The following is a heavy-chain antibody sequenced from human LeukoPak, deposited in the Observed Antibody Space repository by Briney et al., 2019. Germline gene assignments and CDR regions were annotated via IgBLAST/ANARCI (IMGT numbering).Heavy chain of an antibody. CDR3: ARGYSTSWYSFSY. CDR2: TNAGNGNT. V-gene: IGHV1-3*01. J-gene: IGHJ4*02. Sequence: ASVKVSCTASGYTFSSYAMHWVCQAPGQRLEWMGWTNAGNGNTKYSQRCQGRVTITRDTSASTAYMELRSLRSEDTAVYSCARGYSTSWYSFSYWGQGTPVTASS. CDR1: GYTFSSYA. D-gene: IGHD6-13*01.